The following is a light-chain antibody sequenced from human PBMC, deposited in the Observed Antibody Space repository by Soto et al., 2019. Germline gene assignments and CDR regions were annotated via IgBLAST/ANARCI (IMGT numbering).Light chain of an antibody. Sequence: QSALTQPPSASGSPGQSVTISCTGTSSDVGGYNYASWYQQHPGKAPKLMIYEVSKRPSGFPDRFSGSKSGNTASLTVSGLQAEDEADYYCSSYAGSNNVVFGGGTKLTVL. CDR3: SSYAGSNNVV. J-gene: IGLJ2*01. V-gene: IGLV2-8*01. CDR2: EVS. CDR1: SSDVGGYNY.